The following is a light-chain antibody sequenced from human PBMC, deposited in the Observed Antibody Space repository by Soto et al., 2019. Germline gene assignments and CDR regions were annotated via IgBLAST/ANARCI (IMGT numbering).Light chain of an antibody. CDR2: DNY. CDR3: GTWDGGLSAMV. V-gene: IGLV1-51*01. Sequence: QSVLTQPPSVSAAPGQKVTISCSGSSSNIGNNYVSWYQQLPGTAPKLLIFDNYKRPSGIPDRFSGSKSGTSATLGITGLLTGDEADYYCGTWDGGLSAMVFGGGTKLTGL. J-gene: IGLJ3*02. CDR1: SSNIGNNY.